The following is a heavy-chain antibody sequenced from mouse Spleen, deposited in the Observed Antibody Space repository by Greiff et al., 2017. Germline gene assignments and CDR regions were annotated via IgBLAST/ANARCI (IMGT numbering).Heavy chain of an antibody. Sequence: EVQRVESGGGLVKPGGSLKLSCAASGFTFSDYGMHWVRQAPEKGLEWVAYISSGSSTIYYADTVKGRFTISRDNAKNTLFLQMTSLRSEDTAMYYCARRTNWDFYYFDYWGQGTTLTVSS. J-gene: IGHJ2*01. CDR1: GFTFSDYG. D-gene: IGHD4-1*01. CDR3: ARRTNWDFYYFDY. CDR2: ISSGSSTI. V-gene: IGHV5-17*01.